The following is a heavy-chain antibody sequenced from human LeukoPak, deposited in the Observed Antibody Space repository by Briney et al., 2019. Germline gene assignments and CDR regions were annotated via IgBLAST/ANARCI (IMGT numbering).Heavy chain of an antibody. V-gene: IGHV4-59*01. CDR3: ARVSPAVGAFDT. D-gene: IGHD6-13*01. J-gene: IGHJ3*02. CDR2: IYYSGST. CDR1: GGSISNYY. Sequence: SETLSLTCTVSGGSISNYYWSWIRQPPGKGLERIGYIYYSGSTNYNPSLKSRVTISGDTSKNQFSLKLSSVTAADTAIYYCARVSPAVGAFDTWGRGTMVTVSS.